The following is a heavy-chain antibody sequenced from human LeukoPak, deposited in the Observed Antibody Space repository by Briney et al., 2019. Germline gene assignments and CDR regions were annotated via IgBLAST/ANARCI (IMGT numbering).Heavy chain of an antibody. Sequence: SETLSLTCTVSGGSISSGDYYWSWIRQPPGKGLEWIGYIYYSGSTYYNPSLKSRVTISVDTSKNQFSLKLSSVTAADTAVYYCARVKVGYIVATREERVDSCGHGTLVTVSS. D-gene: IGHD5-12*01. CDR2: IYYSGST. CDR1: GGSISSGDYY. CDR3: ARVKVGYIVATREERVDS. J-gene: IGHJ5*01. V-gene: IGHV4-30-4*01.